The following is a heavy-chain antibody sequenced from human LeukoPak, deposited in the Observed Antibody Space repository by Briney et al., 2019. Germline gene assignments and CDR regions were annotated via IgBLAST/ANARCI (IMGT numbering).Heavy chain of an antibody. J-gene: IGHJ4*02. D-gene: IGHD7-27*01. CDR1: GYTFTAYY. V-gene: IGHV1-2*02. Sequence: GASVKVSCKASGYTFTAYYIQWVRQAPGQGPEWMGWMNPNSGGTDTAQKFQGSVTMTRGTSINTAYMELNRLRSDDTAVYYCARVRWGSPGDYWGQGTLVTVS. CDR3: ARVRWGSPGDY. CDR2: MNPNSGGT.